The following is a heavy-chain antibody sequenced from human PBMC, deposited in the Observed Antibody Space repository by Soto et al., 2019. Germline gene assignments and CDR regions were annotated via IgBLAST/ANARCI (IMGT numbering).Heavy chain of an antibody. CDR1: GGSFSGYY. D-gene: IGHD2-2*01. CDR3: ARHIVVVPAATTYYYYYGMDV. V-gene: IGHV4-34*01. CDR2: INHSGST. Sequence: SETLSLTCAVYGGSFSGYYWSWIRQPPGKGLEWIGEINHSGSTNYNPSLKSRVTISVDTSKNQFSLKLSSVTAADTAVYYCARHIVVVPAATTYYYYYGMDVWGQGTTVTVSS. J-gene: IGHJ6*02.